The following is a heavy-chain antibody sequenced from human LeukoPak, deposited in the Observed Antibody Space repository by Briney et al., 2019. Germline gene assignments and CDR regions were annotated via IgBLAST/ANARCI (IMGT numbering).Heavy chain of an antibody. V-gene: IGHV3-30*18. CDR1: GFTFSSYG. D-gene: IGHD2-2*01. Sequence: GRSLRLSRAASGFTFSSYGMHWVRQAPGKGLEWVAVISYDGSNKYYADSVKGRFTISRDNSKNTLYLQMNSLRAEDTAVYYCAKSGWEYQLLCEFDYWGQGTLVTVSS. CDR2: ISYDGSNK. CDR3: AKSGWEYQLLCEFDY. J-gene: IGHJ4*02.